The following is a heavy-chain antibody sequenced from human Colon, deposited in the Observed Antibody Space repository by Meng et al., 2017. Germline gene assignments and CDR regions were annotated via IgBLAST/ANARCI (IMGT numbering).Heavy chain of an antibody. V-gene: IGHV3-21*01. D-gene: IGHD3-22*01. J-gene: IGHJ4*02. CDR3: ARDYYYDSSGYRLYYFDY. CDR2: ISSSSSYI. CDR1: GFTFSSYI. Sequence: GESLKISCSASGFTFSSYIMNWVRQAPGKGLEWVSSISSSSSYIYYADSVKGRFTISRDKAKNSLYLQINSLRAEDTAVYYCARDYYYDSSGYRLYYFDYWGQGTLVTVSS.